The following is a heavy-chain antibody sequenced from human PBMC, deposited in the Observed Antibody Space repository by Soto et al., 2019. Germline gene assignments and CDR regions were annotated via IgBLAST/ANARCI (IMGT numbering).Heavy chain of an antibody. CDR3: VRGDSDYYDGNGYLGRH. V-gene: IGHV3-74*01. CDR2: IKSDGSGT. Sequence: EVQLVESGGGLVQPGGSLRLSCAASGFTFSSYWMHWVRQAPGKGPMWVARIKSDGSGTYYADSVKGRMTISRDNAKNTVYLQMTSLRGVDTAVYFWVRGDSDYYDGNGYLGRHWGQGTLVTVSP. D-gene: IGHD3-22*01. J-gene: IGHJ4*02. CDR1: GFTFSSYW.